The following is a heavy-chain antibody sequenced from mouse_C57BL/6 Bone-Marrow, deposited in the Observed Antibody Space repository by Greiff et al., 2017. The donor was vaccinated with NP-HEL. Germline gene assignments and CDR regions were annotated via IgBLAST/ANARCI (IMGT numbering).Heavy chain of an antibody. D-gene: IGHD2-1*01. CDR1: GYTFTDYN. CDR2: INPNNGGT. J-gene: IGHJ3*01. V-gene: IGHV1-18*01. CDR3: ALLYYGNYPWFAY. Sequence: EVQLQQSGPELVKPGASVKIPCKASGYTFTDYNMDWVKQSHGKSLEWIGDINPNNGGTIYNQKFKGKATLTVDKSSSTAYMELRSLTSEDTAVYYCALLYYGNYPWFAYWGQGTLVTVSA.